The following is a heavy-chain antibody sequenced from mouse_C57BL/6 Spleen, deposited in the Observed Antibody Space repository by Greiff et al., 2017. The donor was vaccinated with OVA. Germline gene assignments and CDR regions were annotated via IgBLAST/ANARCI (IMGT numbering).Heavy chain of an antibody. CDR3: AREDGYYLDY. J-gene: IGHJ4*01. CDR1: GYSITSGYY. Sequence: VQLQQSGPGLVKPSQSLSLTCSVTGYSITSGYYWNWIRQFPGNKLEWMGYISYDGSNNYNPSLKNRISITRDTSKNQFFLKLNSVTTEDTATYYCAREDGYYLDYWGQGTSVTVSS. V-gene: IGHV3-6*01. D-gene: IGHD2-3*01. CDR2: ISYDGSN.